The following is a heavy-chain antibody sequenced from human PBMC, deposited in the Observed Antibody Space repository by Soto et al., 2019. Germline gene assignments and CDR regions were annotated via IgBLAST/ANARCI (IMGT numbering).Heavy chain of an antibody. J-gene: IGHJ6*02. CDR1: GGTFSSYA. CDR3: AREGSKYYDFWSGPGYYYYGMDV. V-gene: IGHV1-69*13. Sequence: SVKVSCKASGGTFSSYAISWVRQAPGQGLEWMGGIIPIFGTANYAQKFQGRVTITADESTSTAYMELSSLRSEDTAVYYCAREGSKYYDFWSGPGYYYYGMDVWGQGTTVTVSS. D-gene: IGHD3-3*01. CDR2: IIPIFGTA.